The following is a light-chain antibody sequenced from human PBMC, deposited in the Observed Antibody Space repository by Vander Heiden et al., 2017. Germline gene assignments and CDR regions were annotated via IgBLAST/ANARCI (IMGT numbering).Light chain of an antibody. Sequence: DIQMTQSPSSLSASVGDRVTITCRASQSIRSYLNWYQQKPGKAPKLLIYAASSLQSGVPSRFSGSGSGTDFTLTISRLQPEDFATYYCQQSYSTHDFGQGTKMEIK. CDR1: QSIRSY. CDR2: AAS. V-gene: IGKV1-39*01. CDR3: QQSYSTHD. J-gene: IGKJ2*01.